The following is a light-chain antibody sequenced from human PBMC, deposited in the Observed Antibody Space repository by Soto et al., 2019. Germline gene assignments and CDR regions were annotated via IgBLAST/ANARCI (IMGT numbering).Light chain of an antibody. Sequence: DIVLAQSPATLSLSPGDRATLSCGASQSVSRSYLAWCQQKPGLAPRLIIYDASTRATGIPDRFSGSGSGTDFTLTISRLEPEDFAVYYCQQSGSSPITFGQVTLLEI. J-gene: IGKJ5*01. V-gene: IGKV3D-20*01. CDR3: QQSGSSPIT. CDR2: DAS. CDR1: QSVSRSY.